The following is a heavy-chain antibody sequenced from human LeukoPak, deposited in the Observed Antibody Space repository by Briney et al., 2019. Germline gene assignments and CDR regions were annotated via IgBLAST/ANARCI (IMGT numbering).Heavy chain of an antibody. J-gene: IGHJ4*02. CDR1: GGSFSGYY. CDR2: INHSGST. Sequence: SETLSLTCAVYGGSFSGYYWSWIRQPPGKGLEWIGEINHSGSTNYNPSLKSRVTISVDTSKNQFSLKLSSVTAADTAVYYCPRGRNRARGYSYGYGSWGQGTLVTVSS. D-gene: IGHD5-18*01. V-gene: IGHV4-34*01. CDR3: PRGRNRARGYSYGYGS.